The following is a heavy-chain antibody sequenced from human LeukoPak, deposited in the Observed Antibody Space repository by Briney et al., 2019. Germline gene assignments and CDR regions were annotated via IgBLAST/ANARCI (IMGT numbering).Heavy chain of an antibody. J-gene: IGHJ4*02. CDR1: GFTFSSYW. CDR3: ARDYRGYRAPYYFDY. Sequence: GGSLRLSCAASGFTFSSYWMSWVRQAPGKGLEWVANIKQDGSEKYYVDSVKGRFSISRDNAKNSLYLQMNSLRAEDTAVYYCARDYRGYRAPYYFDYWGQGTLVTVSS. V-gene: IGHV3-7*01. CDR2: IKQDGSEK. D-gene: IGHD2-15*01.